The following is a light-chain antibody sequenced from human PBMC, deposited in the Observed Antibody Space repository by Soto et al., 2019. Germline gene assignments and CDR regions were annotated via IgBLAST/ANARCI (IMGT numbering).Light chain of an antibody. CDR3: QSYDSNNQV. V-gene: IGLV6-57*02. J-gene: IGLJ3*02. CDR2: END. Sequence: NFMLTQPHSVSESPVKTVTISCTGSSGSIASHYVQWYQQRPGSAPTTVIYENDQSPSGVPGRFSASIDSSSNSASLTISGLKTEDEADYYCQSYDSNNQVFGGGTKLTVL. CDR1: SGSIASHY.